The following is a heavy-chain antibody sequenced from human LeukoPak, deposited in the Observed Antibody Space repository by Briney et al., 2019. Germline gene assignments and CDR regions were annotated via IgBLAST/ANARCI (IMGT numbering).Heavy chain of an antibody. J-gene: IGHJ4*02. Sequence: SETLSLTCAVSGYSLSSGYYWGWIRPPPGKGLEWIGYIYHSGTTYYNPSLKSRVTISVDTSENQFSLRLISVTAADTAVYYCARKGSGTYNFDYWGQGTLVTVSS. CDR2: IYHSGTT. CDR1: GYSLSSGYY. D-gene: IGHD3-10*01. CDR3: ARKGSGTYNFDY. V-gene: IGHV4-38-2*01.